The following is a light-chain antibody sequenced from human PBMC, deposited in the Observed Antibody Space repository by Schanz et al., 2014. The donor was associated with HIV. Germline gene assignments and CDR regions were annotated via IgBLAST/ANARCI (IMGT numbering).Light chain of an antibody. J-gene: IGKJ1*01. CDR3: LQYHAFPWT. CDR1: QSISSW. Sequence: DIQMTQSPSTLSASVGDRITITCRASQSISSWLAWYQQKPGKAPKLLIYGASSLQSGVPSRFSASGSETEFTLTISSLQPDDYATYYCLQYHAFPWTFGQGTNVDVK. V-gene: IGKV1-5*01. CDR2: GAS.